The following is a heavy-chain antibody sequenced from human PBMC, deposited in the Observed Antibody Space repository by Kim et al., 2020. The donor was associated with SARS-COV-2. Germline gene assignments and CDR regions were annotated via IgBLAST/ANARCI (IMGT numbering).Heavy chain of an antibody. J-gene: IGHJ6*02. Sequence: KGRFTISRDNSKNTLYLQMNSLRAEDTAVYYCAKDGYSSSWGYYYYGMDVWGQGTTVTVSS. V-gene: IGHV3-30*02. CDR3: AKDGYSSSWGYYYYGMDV. D-gene: IGHD6-13*01.